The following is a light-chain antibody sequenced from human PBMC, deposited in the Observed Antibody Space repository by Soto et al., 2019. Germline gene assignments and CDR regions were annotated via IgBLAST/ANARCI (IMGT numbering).Light chain of an antibody. CDR1: SSNIGSTT. Sequence: QPVLTQPPSASGTPGQRVTIACSGSSSNIGSTTVKWYQQLPGTAPKLLIYNNNQRPSGVPDRFSGSKSGTSASLAISGLQSDDEADYYCAAWDDSLNGVVFGGGTKLTVL. CDR3: AAWDDSLNGVV. V-gene: IGLV1-44*01. CDR2: NNN. J-gene: IGLJ3*02.